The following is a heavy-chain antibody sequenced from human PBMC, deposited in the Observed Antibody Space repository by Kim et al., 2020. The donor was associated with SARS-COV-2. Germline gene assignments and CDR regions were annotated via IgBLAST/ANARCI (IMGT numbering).Heavy chain of an antibody. CDR3: ARDTSPWGAFDY. Sequence: GGSLRLSCAASGFTFSSYGMHWVRQAPGKGLEWVAVIWYDGSNKYYADSVKGRFTISRDNSKNTLYLQMNSLRADDTAVYYCARDTSPWGAFDYWGQGTLVTVSS. V-gene: IGHV3-33*08. CDR1: GFTFSSYG. D-gene: IGHD7-27*01. CDR2: IWYDGSNK. J-gene: IGHJ4*02.